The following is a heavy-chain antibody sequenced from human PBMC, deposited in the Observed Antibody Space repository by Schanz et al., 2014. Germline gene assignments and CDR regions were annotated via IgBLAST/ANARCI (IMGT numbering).Heavy chain of an antibody. CDR1: GFTFDDYT. V-gene: IGHV3-43*01. J-gene: IGHJ4*02. D-gene: IGHD2-21*01. CDR3: AKALGLRPFDY. CDR2: ISWDGGST. Sequence: EVQLVESGGVVVQPGGSLRLSCAASGFTFDDYTMNWVRQAPGKGLEWVSLISWDGGSTYYADSVKGRFTISRDNSKNSLYLQMNSLRPEDTAFYYCAKALGLRPFDYWGQGTLVTVSS.